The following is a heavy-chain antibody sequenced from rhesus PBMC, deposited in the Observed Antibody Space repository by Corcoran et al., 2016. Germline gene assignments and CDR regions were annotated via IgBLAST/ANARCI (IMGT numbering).Heavy chain of an antibody. CDR2: IRGSSGST. J-gene: IGHJ4*01. CDR3: TSISSGSLDY. V-gene: IGHV4-65*02. D-gene: IGHD6-31*01. CDR1: GGSISSSNW. Sequence: QVQLQESGPGLVKPSETLSLTCAVSGGSISSSNWWSWIRRPPGKGLEWIGYIRGSSGSTYYNPSLKSRVTISKDTSKNQFSLKLSSVTAADTAVYYCTSISSGSLDYWGQGVLVTVSS.